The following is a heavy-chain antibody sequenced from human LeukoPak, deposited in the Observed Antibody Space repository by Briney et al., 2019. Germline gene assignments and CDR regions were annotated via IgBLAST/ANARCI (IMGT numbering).Heavy chain of an antibody. CDR1: GFTFSSYG. CDR3: ARDEHY. J-gene: IGHJ4*02. Sequence: PGGSLRLSCAASGFTFSSYGMHWVRQAPGKGLEWVAVISYDGSNKYYADSVKGRSTISRDNSKNTLYLQMNSLRAEDTAVYYCARDEHYWGQGTLVTVSS. CDR2: ISYDGSNK. V-gene: IGHV3-30*03.